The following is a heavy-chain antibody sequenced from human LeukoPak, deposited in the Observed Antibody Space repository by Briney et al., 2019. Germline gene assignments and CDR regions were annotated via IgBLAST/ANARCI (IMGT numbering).Heavy chain of an antibody. CDR1: GFSFSNYA. J-gene: IGHJ4*02. CDR3: ARRGYIDSSGYDY. CDR2: ISGSSSDI. V-gene: IGHV3-21*01. D-gene: IGHD3-22*01. Sequence: GGSLRLSCAGSGFSFSNYAMNWVRQAPGKGLEWVSSISGSSSDIYYADSMKGQLTISRDNAKNSVYLQINSLRAEDTAIYYCARRGYIDSSGYDYWGQGTLVTVSS.